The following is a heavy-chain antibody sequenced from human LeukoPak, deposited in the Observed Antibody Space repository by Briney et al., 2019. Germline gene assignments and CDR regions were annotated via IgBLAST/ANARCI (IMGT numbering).Heavy chain of an antibody. CDR3: ARDPYSGSYYRLNDAFDI. CDR2: IYHSGST. J-gene: IGHJ3*02. V-gene: IGHV4-30-2*01. D-gene: IGHD1-26*01. CDR1: GGSISSGGYS. Sequence: SQTLSLTCAVSGGSISSGGYSWSWIRQPPGKGLEWIGYIYHSGSTYYNPSLKSRVTISVDRSKNQFSLKLSSVTAADTAVYYCARDPYSGSYYRLNDAFDIWGQGTMVTVSS.